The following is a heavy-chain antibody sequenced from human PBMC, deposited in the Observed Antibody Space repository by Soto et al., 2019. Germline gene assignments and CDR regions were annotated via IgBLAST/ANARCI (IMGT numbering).Heavy chain of an antibody. V-gene: IGHV3-7*01. J-gene: IGHJ4*02. CDR2: IEQDGSET. Sequence: EVQLVESGGTLVQPGGALRLSCAASGFSFRRYWMSWVRQAPGEVLAWVANIEQDGSETYDVDSVKGRLTISRDKAKNALYLQRNGVRVEGTAVCYCARERHYYDGSGYQGYWGQGTWVTVSS. CDR3: ARERHYYDGSGYQGY. D-gene: IGHD3-22*01. CDR1: GFSFRRYW.